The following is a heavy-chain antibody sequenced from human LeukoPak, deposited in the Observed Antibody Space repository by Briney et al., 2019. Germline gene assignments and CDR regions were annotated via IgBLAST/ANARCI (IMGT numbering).Heavy chain of an antibody. CDR1: GYTFTSYY. CDR2: INPAGGST. CDR3: ARGRGVHDSHTYDYFDY. J-gene: IGHJ4*02. V-gene: IGHV1-46*01. D-gene: IGHD3-22*01. Sequence: ASVKVSCTASGYTFTSYYNNWVRQAPGQGLEWMGIINPAGGSTTYAQKFQGSRLTLTRDTSTSTVYMELSSLRSEDTAVYYCARGRGVHDSHTYDYFDYWGQGSLVTVSS.